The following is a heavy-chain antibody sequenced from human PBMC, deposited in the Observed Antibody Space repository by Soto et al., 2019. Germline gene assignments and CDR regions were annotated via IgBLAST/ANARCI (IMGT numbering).Heavy chain of an antibody. V-gene: IGHV4-39*01. CDR3: ACIFSGGYGYGFYYYGMDV. CDR1: GGSISINNFY. Sequence: PSETLSLTCTVSGGSISINNFYWGWIRQPPGKGLEWIGSIYYSGSTYYNPSLKSRVTISVDTSKNQFSLKLSSVTAADTAVYYCACIFSGGYGYGFYYYGMDVWGQGTTVTVS. D-gene: IGHD5-18*01. CDR2: IYYSGST. J-gene: IGHJ6*02.